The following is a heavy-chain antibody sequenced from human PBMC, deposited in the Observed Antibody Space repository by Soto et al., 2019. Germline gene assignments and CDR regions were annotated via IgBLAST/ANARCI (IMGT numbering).Heavy chain of an antibody. CDR1: GGTFSSYA. V-gene: IGHV1-69*13. J-gene: IGHJ4*02. Sequence: SVKVSCKASGGTFSSYALSWVRQAPGQGLEWVGGIIPMFGIANNAQKFQGRVTITADESTSTAYMELSSLRSEDTAVYFCARDTAVTPRKSYFDYWGQGSLVTVSS. CDR3: ARDTAVTPRKSYFDY. D-gene: IGHD6-19*01. CDR2: IIPMFGIA.